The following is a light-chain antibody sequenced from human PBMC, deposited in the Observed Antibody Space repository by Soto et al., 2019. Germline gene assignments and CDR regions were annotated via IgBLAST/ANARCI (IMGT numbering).Light chain of an antibody. CDR1: QGLSSW. V-gene: IGKV1-6*01. CDR2: AAS. Sequence: AIHVTQAPCSVSASVGYVVTSTCRGSQGLSSWLDWCQKKKGKAPKLLIYAASRLQSGVPSRLSGSGYGTDLTITISSLQNEDFETYYCLQDYNSPRTFGHGTKVDIK. J-gene: IGKJ1*01. CDR3: LQDYNSPRT.